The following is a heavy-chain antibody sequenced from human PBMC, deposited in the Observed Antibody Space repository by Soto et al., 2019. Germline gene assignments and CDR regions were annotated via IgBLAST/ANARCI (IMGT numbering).Heavy chain of an antibody. D-gene: IGHD1-1*01. V-gene: IGHV4-31*03. J-gene: IGHJ4*02. CDR1: GDSISSGGYY. Sequence: QVQLQESGPGLVKPSQTLSLTCTVSGDSISSGGYYWSWIRQHPGKGLEWIGYIYYSGSTYYNPSLKSRVSISVDTSKNQFSLKLSSVTAADTAVYYCAREVPTPYYFDYWGQGTLVTVSS. CDR2: IYYSGST. CDR3: AREVPTPYYFDY.